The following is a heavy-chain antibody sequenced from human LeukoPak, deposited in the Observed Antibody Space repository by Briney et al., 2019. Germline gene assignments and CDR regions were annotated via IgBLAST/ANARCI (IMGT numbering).Heavy chain of an antibody. CDR1: GGSISSHY. V-gene: IGHV4-59*11. CDR3: ARDIAGRDV. Sequence: SETLSLTCTVSGGSISSHYWSWIRQPPGKGLEWIGYIYYSGSTNYNPSLKSRVTISVDTSKNQFSLKLSSWAAGGNAVYYCARDIAGRDVWGKGTTVTVSS. CDR2: IYYSGST. J-gene: IGHJ6*04. D-gene: IGHD3-16*02.